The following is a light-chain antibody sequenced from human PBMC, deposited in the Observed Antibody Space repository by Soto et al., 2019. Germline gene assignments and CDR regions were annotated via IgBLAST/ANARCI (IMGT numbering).Light chain of an antibody. Sequence: AIQMTQSPSSLSASVGDRVTLTCQASHDIRDHLNWYQQKPGAAPKLLIYAASALHSGVPSRFSGSGSGTDFTLTISSLHPEDFAVYFCQQFKNYPITFGQGTRLEI. CDR1: HDIRDH. CDR3: QQFKNYPIT. V-gene: IGKV1-6*01. J-gene: IGKJ5*01. CDR2: AAS.